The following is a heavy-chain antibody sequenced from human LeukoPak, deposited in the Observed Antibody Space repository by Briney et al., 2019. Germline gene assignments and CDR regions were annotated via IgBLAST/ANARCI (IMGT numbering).Heavy chain of an antibody. Sequence: ASVKVSCKASGYTFTSYDINWVRQATGQGLEWMGWMNPNSGNTGYAQKFQGRVTMTRNTSISTAYMELSSLRSEDTAVYYCARAGWDSLGGRLRYYMDVWGKGTTVTISS. V-gene: IGHV1-8*01. CDR1: GYTFTSYD. J-gene: IGHJ6*03. CDR2: MNPNSGNT. CDR3: ARAGWDSLGGRLRYYMDV. D-gene: IGHD3-16*01.